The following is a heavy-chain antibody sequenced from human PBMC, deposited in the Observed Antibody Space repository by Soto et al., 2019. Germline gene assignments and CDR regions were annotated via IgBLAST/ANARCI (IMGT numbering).Heavy chain of an antibody. CDR3: ARQLAVAGPVSPDY. D-gene: IGHD6-19*01. J-gene: IGHJ4*02. V-gene: IGHV1-18*04. CDR1: GYTFTGYY. Sequence: ASVKVSCKASGYTFTGYYMHWVRQAPGQGLEWMGWINANNGNTNYAQKLQGRVTMTTDTSTSTAYMELRSLRSDDTAVYYCARQLAVAGPVSPDYWGQGTLVTVPS. CDR2: INANNGNT.